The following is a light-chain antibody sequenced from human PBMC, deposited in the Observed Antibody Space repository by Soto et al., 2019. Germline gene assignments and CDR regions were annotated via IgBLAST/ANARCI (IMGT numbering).Light chain of an antibody. J-gene: IGKJ1*01. V-gene: IGKV3-15*01. CDR2: CGV. Sequence: EIVMTQSPASVSVSPGETVTLSCRAAQNNGSTLGSDQQKPGQARGLVNYCGVARAPPVPGRFSGSGSGTDYTLTLSSLQSEAFPVYYCQQYFNWTLTFGQGTKVDIK. CDR1: QNNGST. CDR3: QQYFNWTLT.